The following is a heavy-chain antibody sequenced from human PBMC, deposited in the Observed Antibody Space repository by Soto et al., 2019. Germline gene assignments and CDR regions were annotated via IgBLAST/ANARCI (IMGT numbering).Heavy chain of an antibody. J-gene: IGHJ6*02. Sequence: ASVKVSCKASGYTFTGYYMHWVRQAPGQGLEWMGWINPNSGGTNYAQKFQGWVTMTRDTSISTAYMELSRLRSDDTAVYYCAREGVATITTYYYHGMDVWGQGTTVTVSS. CDR3: AREGVATITTYYYHGMDV. CDR2: INPNSGGT. V-gene: IGHV1-2*04. CDR1: GYTFTGYY. D-gene: IGHD5-12*01.